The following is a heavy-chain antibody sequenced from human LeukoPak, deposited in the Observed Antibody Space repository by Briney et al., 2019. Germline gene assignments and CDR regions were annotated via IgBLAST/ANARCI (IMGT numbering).Heavy chain of an antibody. D-gene: IGHD3-22*01. CDR3: ASGGSYYDSSGYAFAY. J-gene: IGHJ4*02. Sequence: RGASVKVSCKASGGTFSSYAISWVRQAPGQGLEWMGGIIPIFGTANYAQKFQGRVTITADESTSTAYMELSSLRSEDTAVYYCASGGSYYDSSGYAFAYWGQGTLVTVSS. CDR2: IIPIFGTA. V-gene: IGHV1-69*13. CDR1: GGTFSSYA.